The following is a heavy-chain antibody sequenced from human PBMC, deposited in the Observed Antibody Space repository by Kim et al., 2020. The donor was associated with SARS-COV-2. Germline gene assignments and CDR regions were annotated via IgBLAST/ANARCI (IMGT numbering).Heavy chain of an antibody. Sequence: SETLSLTCTVSGGSISSSSYYWGWIRQPPGKGLEWIGSIYYSGSTYYNPSLKSRVTISVDTSKNQFSLKLSSVTAADTAVYYCARQAREFAVRVNWFDPWGQGTLVTVSS. D-gene: IGHD3-10*01. J-gene: IGHJ5*02. CDR1: GGSISSSSYY. V-gene: IGHV4-39*01. CDR2: IYYSGST. CDR3: ARQAREFAVRVNWFDP.